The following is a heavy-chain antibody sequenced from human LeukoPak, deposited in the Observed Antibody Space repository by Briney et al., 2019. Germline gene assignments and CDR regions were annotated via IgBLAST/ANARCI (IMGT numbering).Heavy chain of an antibody. Sequence: GGSLRLSCTASGFTFGDYAMSWVRQAPGKGLEWVGFIRSKAYGGTTEYAASVKGRFTISRDDSKSIAYLQMNSLKTEDTAVYYCTRSPTYYYDSSGYYLYYYWGQGTLVTVSS. CDR1: GFTFGDYA. CDR3: TRSPTYYYDSSGYYLYYY. CDR2: IRSKAYGGTT. J-gene: IGHJ4*02. V-gene: IGHV3-49*04. D-gene: IGHD3-22*01.